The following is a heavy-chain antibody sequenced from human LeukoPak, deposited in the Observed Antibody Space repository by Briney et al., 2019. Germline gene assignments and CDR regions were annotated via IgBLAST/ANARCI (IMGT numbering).Heavy chain of an antibody. D-gene: IGHD6-19*01. Sequence: GGSLRLSCAASGFTFSSYAMSWVRQAPGKGLEWVSAISGSGGSTYYADSVKGRFTISRDNSNNTLYLQMNSLRAEDTSVYYCAKGLSSPWLVVFDYWGQGTLVTVSS. CDR1: GFTFSSYA. CDR3: AKGLSSPWLVVFDY. V-gene: IGHV3-23*01. J-gene: IGHJ4*02. CDR2: ISGSGGST.